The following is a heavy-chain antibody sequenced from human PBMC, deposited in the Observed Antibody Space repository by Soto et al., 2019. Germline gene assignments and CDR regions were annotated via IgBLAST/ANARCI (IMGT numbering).Heavy chain of an antibody. CDR1: GYTFTSYA. Sequence: QVQLVQSGAEVKKPGASVKVSCKASGYTFTSYAMHWVRQAPGQRLEWMGWINAGNGNTKYSQKFQGRVTITRDTSASTAYMELSSLRSEDTAVYYCARVKRGGLRFLEWLLLNFDYWGQGTLVTVSS. CDR2: INAGNGNT. V-gene: IGHV1-3*01. J-gene: IGHJ4*02. D-gene: IGHD3-3*01. CDR3: ARVKRGGLRFLEWLLLNFDY.